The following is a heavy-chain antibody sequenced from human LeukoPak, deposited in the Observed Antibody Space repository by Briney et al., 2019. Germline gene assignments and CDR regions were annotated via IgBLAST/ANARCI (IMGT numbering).Heavy chain of an antibody. CDR1: GYSISSGYY. CDR2: IYHSGST. CDR3: ARGYSGYVSPLDY. Sequence: SETLSLTCTVSGYSISSGYYWGWIRQPPGKGLEWIGSIYHSGSTYYNPSLKSRVTISVDTSKNQFSLKLSSVTAADTAVYYCARGYSGYVSPLDYWGQGTLVTVSS. D-gene: IGHD5-12*01. V-gene: IGHV4-38-2*02. J-gene: IGHJ4*02.